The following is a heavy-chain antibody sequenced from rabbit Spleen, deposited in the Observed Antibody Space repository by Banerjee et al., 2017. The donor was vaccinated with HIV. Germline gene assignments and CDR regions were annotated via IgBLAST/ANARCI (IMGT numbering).Heavy chain of an antibody. CDR3: AREPSSGWGVVSYYFNL. D-gene: IGHD4-1*01. CDR2: IDAGSSGDT. V-gene: IGHV1S40*01. CDR1: GFSFSSRYY. Sequence: QSLEESGGDLVKPGASLTLTCTASGFSFSSRYYMNWVRQAPGKGLEWIACIDAGSSGDTYYASWAKGRFTISKPSSTTVTLQMTSLTAADTATYFCAREPSSGWGVVSYYFNLWGPGTLVTVS. J-gene: IGHJ4*01.